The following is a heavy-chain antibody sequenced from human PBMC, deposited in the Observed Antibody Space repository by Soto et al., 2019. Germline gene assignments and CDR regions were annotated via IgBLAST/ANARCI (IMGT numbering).Heavy chain of an antibody. CDR2: INPSDGTT. V-gene: IGHV1-46*02. J-gene: IGHJ3*02. CDR3: VREREVGATSGAFDI. D-gene: IGHD1-26*01. CDR1: GYTFNLFY. Sequence: ASVKVSCKASGYTFNLFYMEWVRQAPGQGLEWMGLINPSDGTTNYAQNFQGRVTMTKDTSTSTVDMEPSSLRSEDTAVYYCVREREVGATSGAFDIWGQGTMVTVSS.